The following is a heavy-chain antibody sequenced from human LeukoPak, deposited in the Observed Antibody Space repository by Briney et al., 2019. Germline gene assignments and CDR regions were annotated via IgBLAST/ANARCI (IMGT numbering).Heavy chain of an antibody. D-gene: IGHD5-12*01. Sequence: GGSLRLSCAASGFTFSSYSMNWVRQAPGKGLEWVSSITSSSGYIYYADSVKGRFTISRDNAKSSLYLRMNSLRAEDTAVYYCARDSGYDFVPYYFDYWGQGTLVTVSS. CDR3: ARDSGYDFVPYYFDY. V-gene: IGHV3-21*01. J-gene: IGHJ4*02. CDR1: GFTFSSYS. CDR2: ITSSSGYI.